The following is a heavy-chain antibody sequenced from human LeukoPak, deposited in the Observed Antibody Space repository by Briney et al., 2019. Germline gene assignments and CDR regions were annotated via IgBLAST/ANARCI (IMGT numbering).Heavy chain of an antibody. D-gene: IGHD4-17*01. J-gene: IGHJ3*02. CDR1: GGSFSGYY. CDR2: INHSGST. V-gene: IGHV4-34*01. Sequence: SETLSLTCAVYGGSFSGYYWSWIRQPPGKGLEWIGEINHSGSTNYNPSLKSRVTISVDTSKNQFSLKLSSVTAADTAVYYCARGQTGYGDSVTAFDIWGQGTMVTVSS. CDR3: ARGQTGYGDSVTAFDI.